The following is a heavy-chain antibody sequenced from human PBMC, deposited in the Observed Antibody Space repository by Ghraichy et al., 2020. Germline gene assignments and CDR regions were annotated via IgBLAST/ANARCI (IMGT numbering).Heavy chain of an antibody. CDR2: ISGSGGST. CDR1: GFTFSDYA. V-gene: IGHV3-23*01. D-gene: IGHD4-11*01. CDR3: AKARPYDYSDYGVKSYYYSMDV. Sequence: GGSLRLSCAASGFTFSDYAMSWVRQAPGKGLEWVSTISGSGGSTHYVDSVKGRFTISRDNSKNTLYLQMNSLRAEDTAVYYCAKARPYDYSDYGVKSYYYSMDVWGNGTTVTVSS. J-gene: IGHJ6*03.